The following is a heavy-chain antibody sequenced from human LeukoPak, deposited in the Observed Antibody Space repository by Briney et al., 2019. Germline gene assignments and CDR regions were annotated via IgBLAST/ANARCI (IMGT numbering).Heavy chain of an antibody. J-gene: IGHJ4*02. D-gene: IGHD3-22*01. CDR3: AGAYDSSGYYLSYFDY. V-gene: IGHV1-69*13. Sequence: GASVKVSCKASGGTFSYYAISWVRHPPGQGLELMGGIIPIFGTANYAQKFQGRVTITADESTSTAYMELSSLRSEDTAVYYCAGAYDSSGYYLSYFDYWGQGTLVTVSS. CDR2: IIPIFGTA. CDR1: GGTFSYYA.